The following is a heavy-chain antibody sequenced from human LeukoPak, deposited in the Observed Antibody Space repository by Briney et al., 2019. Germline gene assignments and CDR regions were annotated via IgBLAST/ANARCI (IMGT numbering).Heavy chain of an antibody. J-gene: IGHJ4*02. CDR1: GGSISSSSYY. D-gene: IGHD3-10*01. Sequence: SETLSLTCTVSGGSISSSSYYWGWIRQPPGKGLEWIGSIYYSGSTYYNPSLKSRVTISVDTSKNQFSLKLSSVTAADTAVYYCARDPGPFDYWGQGILVTVS. CDR2: IYYSGST. V-gene: IGHV4-39*07. CDR3: ARDPGPFDY.